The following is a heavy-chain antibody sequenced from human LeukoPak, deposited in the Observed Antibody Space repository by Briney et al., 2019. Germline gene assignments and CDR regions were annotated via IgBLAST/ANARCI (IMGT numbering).Heavy chain of an antibody. CDR2: IYYSGST. Sequence: SETLSLTCTVSGGSVRSSLYYWVWIRQPPGKGLEWTGNIYYSGSTYYNPSLKSRVTISVDTSKDQFSLKVTSVTAADTAVYYCATRSALDYYLDVWGKGTTVTVSS. CDR3: ATRSALDYYLDV. CDR1: GGSVRSSLYY. V-gene: IGHV4-39*01. J-gene: IGHJ6*03. D-gene: IGHD6-6*01.